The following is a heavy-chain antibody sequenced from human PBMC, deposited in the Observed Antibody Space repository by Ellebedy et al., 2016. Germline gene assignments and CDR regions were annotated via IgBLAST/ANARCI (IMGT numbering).Heavy chain of an antibody. J-gene: IGHJ4*02. CDR1: GFTFSSYM. V-gene: IGHV3-21*04. Sequence: GGSLRLXXGVSGFTFSSYMMTWVRQAPGKGLVWVSSISGSSNYIYYADSVKGRFTISRDNARNSLYLQMNSLRTDDTAVYYCARVQYGDSLDWGQGTLVTVSS. D-gene: IGHD4-17*01. CDR2: ISGSSNYI. CDR3: ARVQYGDSLD.